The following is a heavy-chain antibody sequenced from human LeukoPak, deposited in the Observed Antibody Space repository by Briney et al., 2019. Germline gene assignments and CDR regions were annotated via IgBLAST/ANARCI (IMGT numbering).Heavy chain of an antibody. Sequence: GGSLRLSCAASGFTFSSYAMHWVRQAPGKGLEWVAVISYDGSNKYYADSVKGRFTISRDNSKNTLYLQMNSLRAENTAVYYCAKDPQNIVVVPAADNFDYWGQGTLVTVSS. CDR1: GFTFSSYA. J-gene: IGHJ4*02. CDR3: AKDPQNIVVVPAADNFDY. CDR2: ISYDGSNK. V-gene: IGHV3-30-3*01. D-gene: IGHD2-2*01.